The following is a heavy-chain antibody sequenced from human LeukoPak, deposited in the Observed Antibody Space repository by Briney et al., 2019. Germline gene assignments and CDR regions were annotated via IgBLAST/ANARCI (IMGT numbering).Heavy chain of an antibody. CDR3: ARDRWYAFDI. CDR1: GGSFSGYY. J-gene: IGHJ3*02. CDR2: IYTSGST. Sequence: SETLSLTCAVYGGSFSGYYWSWIRQPAGKGLEWIGRIYTSGSTNYNPSLKSRVTMSVDTSKNQFSLKLSSVTAADTAVYYCARDRWYAFDIWGQGTMVTVSS. D-gene: IGHD6-13*01. V-gene: IGHV4-4*07.